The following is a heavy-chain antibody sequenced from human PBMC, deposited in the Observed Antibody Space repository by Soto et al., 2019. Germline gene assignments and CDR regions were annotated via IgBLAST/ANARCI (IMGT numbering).Heavy chain of an antibody. CDR3: ARVYSGSYSDY. D-gene: IGHD1-26*01. CDR1: GGSIRSNNW. V-gene: IGHV4-4*02. CDR2: IFQSGST. J-gene: IGHJ4*02. Sequence: QVQLQESGPGLVKPSGTLSLTCAVSGGSIRSNNWWSWVRQPPGKGLEWIGEIFQSGSTHYNPSLKTRVTISVDKSKNHFSLKLISVTAADTAVYYCARVYSGSYSDYWGQGTLVTVAS.